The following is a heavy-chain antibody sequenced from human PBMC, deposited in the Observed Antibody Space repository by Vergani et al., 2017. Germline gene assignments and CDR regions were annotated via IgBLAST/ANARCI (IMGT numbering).Heavy chain of an antibody. V-gene: IGHV4-61*02. CDR1: GGSISSGSYY. Sequence: QVQLQESGPGLVKPSQTLSLTCTVSGGSISSGSYYWSWIRQPAGKGLEWIGRIYTSGSTNYNPSLKSRVTISVDTSKNQFSLKRSSVTAADTAVYDCARGEENNWFDPWGQGTLVTVSS. J-gene: IGHJ5*02. D-gene: IGHD1-26*01. CDR2: IYTSGST. CDR3: ARGEENNWFDP.